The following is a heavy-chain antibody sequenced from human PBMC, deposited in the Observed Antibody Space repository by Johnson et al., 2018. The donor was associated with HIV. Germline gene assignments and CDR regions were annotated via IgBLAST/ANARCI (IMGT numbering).Heavy chain of an antibody. J-gene: IGHJ3*02. CDR3: AREATYYDYVWGSYAFDI. CDR1: GFTVSSNY. CDR2: IYSGGST. Sequence: VQLVESGGGLVQPGGSLRLSCAASGFTVSSNYMSWVRQAPGQGLEWVSVIYSGGSTYYADSVKGRFTIPRDNSKNTLYLQMNSLRAEDTAVYYCAREATYYDYVWGSYAFDIWGQGTMVTVSS. V-gene: IGHV3-66*01. D-gene: IGHD3-16*01.